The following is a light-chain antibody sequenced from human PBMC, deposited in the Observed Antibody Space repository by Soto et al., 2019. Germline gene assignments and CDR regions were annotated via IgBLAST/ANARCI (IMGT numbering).Light chain of an antibody. CDR2: GAS. V-gene: IGKV3-20*01. Sequence: EIVLTQSPGTLSLSPGERATLSCRASQSISSNYLAWYQQKPGQAPRVLIYGASTRATGIPDRFTGSGSGTDFTLTSSSLEPEDFAVYYCQKYGTSRDYTVGQGTKLEI. CDR3: QKYGTSRDYT. CDR1: QSISSNY. J-gene: IGKJ2*01.